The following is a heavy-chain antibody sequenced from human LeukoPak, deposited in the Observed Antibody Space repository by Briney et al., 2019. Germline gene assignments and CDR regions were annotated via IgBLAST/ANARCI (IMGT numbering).Heavy chain of an antibody. Sequence: GGSLRLSCTASGFTFSTHWMTWVRQAPGKGLEWVANVKQDGSEKHYVDSVKGRFTISRDNAKNSLFLQMNSLRAEDTAVYYCARSHGDYWGQGALVTVSS. V-gene: IGHV3-7*03. J-gene: IGHJ4*02. CDR3: ARSHGDY. CDR2: VKQDGSEK. CDR1: GFTFSTHW.